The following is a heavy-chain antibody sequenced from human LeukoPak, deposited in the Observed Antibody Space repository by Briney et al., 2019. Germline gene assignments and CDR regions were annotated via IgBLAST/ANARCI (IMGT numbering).Heavy chain of an antibody. CDR3: ARQRAIYYYYYMDV. V-gene: IGHV4-4*07. CDR2: IYTSGST. D-gene: IGHD2-2*02. CDR1: GVSISSYY. Sequence: ASETLSLTCTDSGVSISSYYWSWIRQPAGKELEWIGRIYTSGSTNYNPSLKSRVTMSVDTSKNQFSLKLSSVTAADTAVYYCARQRAIYYYYYMDVWGKGTTVTVSS. J-gene: IGHJ6*03.